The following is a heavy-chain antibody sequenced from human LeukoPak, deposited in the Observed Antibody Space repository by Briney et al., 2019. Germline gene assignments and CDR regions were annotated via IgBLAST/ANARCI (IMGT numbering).Heavy chain of an antibody. CDR1: GFTFSSYA. J-gene: IGHJ4*02. D-gene: IGHD1-26*01. Sequence: PGGSLGLSCAASGFTFSSYAMSWVRQAPGKGLEWVSAISGSGGSTYYADSVKGRFTISRDNSKNTLYLQMSSLRAEDTAVYYCAKDKGIGGSYPFDYWGQGTLVTVSS. CDR2: ISGSGGST. V-gene: IGHV3-23*01. CDR3: AKDKGIGGSYPFDY.